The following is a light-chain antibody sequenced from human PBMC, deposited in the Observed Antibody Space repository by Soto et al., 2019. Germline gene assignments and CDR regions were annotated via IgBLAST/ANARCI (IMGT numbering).Light chain of an antibody. V-gene: IGKV3-20*01. Sequence: EIVLTQSPGTLSLSPGERATLSCRASLSVISSYLAWYQQKPGQAPRLLIYGASSRATGIPDRFSGSGSVTDFTLIISRLETEDFAVYYCQQYGSSLLYTFGQGTKLEIK. CDR2: GAS. CDR1: LSVISSY. CDR3: QQYGSSLLYT. J-gene: IGKJ2*01.